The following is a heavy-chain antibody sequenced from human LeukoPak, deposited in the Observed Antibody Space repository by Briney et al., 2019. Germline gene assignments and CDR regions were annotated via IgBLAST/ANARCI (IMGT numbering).Heavy chain of an antibody. J-gene: IGHJ4*02. CDR3: VKDAGFRTEY. D-gene: IGHD3-10*01. CDR1: GFTVSSNY. V-gene: IGHV3-66*01. Sequence: GGSLRLSSAASGFTVSSNYMSWVRQAPGQGLEWVSILYSGGGTNYANSVKGRFTISRDNSRNTLFLQMNSLRAEDTAVYYCVKDAGFRTEYWGQGTLVTVSS. CDR2: LYSGGGT.